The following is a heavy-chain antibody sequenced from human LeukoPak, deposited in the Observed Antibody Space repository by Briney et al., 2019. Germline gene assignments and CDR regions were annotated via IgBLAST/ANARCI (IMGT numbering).Heavy chain of an antibody. CDR1: GGSFSGYY. J-gene: IGHJ4*02. D-gene: IGHD3-22*01. V-gene: IGHV4-34*01. Sequence: PSETLSLTCAVYGGSFSGYYWSWLRQPPGKGLEWIGEINHSGSTNYNPSLKSRVTISVDTSKNQFSLKLSSVTAADTAVYYCAREYYYDSSGYFYWGQGTLVTVSS. CDR2: INHSGST. CDR3: AREYYYDSSGYFY.